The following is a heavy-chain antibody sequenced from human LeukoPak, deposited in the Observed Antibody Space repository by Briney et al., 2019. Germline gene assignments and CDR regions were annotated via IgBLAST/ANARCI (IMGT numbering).Heavy chain of an antibody. Sequence: GGSLRLSCAVSGFTVRNNYMSWVRQAPGKGLECVSVIYSGGDTYYADSVKGRFTISRDNSKNTLYLQMNSLRAEDTAVYYCAKASRGSSSSLDYWGQGSLVTVSS. CDR2: IYSGGDT. CDR3: AKASRGSSSSLDY. CDR1: GFTVRNNY. V-gene: IGHV3-53*01. D-gene: IGHD6-13*01. J-gene: IGHJ4*02.